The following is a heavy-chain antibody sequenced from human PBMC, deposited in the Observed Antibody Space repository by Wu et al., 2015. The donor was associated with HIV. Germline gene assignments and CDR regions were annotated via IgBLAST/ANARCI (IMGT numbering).Heavy chain of an antibody. Sequence: QVQLVQSGAEVKKPGASVKISCKTSGYTFTDYHMHWVRQAPGQTLEWMGIINPSDYFTNYAQKFQGRFTVTRDVSTSTFYMELSSLNSEDTAIYYCTRDQHCLGRGVGCYFDYWGPGKPWSPSPQ. CDR3: TRDQHCLGRGVGCYFDY. V-gene: IGHV1-46*03. J-gene: IGHJ4*02. CDR2: INPSDYFT. D-gene: IGHD1-26*01. CDR1: GYTFTDYH.